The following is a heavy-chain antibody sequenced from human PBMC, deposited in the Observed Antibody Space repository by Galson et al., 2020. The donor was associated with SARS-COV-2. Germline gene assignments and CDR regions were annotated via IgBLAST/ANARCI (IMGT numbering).Heavy chain of an antibody. J-gene: IGHJ4*02. V-gene: IGHV3-30*18. D-gene: IGHD6-13*01. CDR3: AKTQFSYSSSWYYFDY. CDR2: ISYDGSNK. CDR1: GFTFSSYG. Sequence: GGSLRLSCAASGFTFSSYGMHWVRQAPGKGLEWVAVISYDGSNKYYADSVKGRFTISRDNSKNTLYLQMNSLRAEDTAVYYCAKTQFSYSSSWYYFDYWGQGTLVTVSS.